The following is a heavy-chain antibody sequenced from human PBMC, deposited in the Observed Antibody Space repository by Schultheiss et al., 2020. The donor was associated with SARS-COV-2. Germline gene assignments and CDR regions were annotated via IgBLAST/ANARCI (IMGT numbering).Heavy chain of an antibody. CDR1: GFTFSSYG. Sequence: GGSLRLSCSASGFTFSSYGMHWVRQAPGKGLEYVSCISSNGDSTYYADSLKGRFTISRDNSKNTLYLQMSSLRAEDTAMYYCVKDQVVVATGGTYYFYMDIWGRGTTVTVFS. V-gene: IGHV3-64D*09. CDR2: ISSNGDST. J-gene: IGHJ6*03. CDR3: VKDQVVVATGGTYYFYMDI. D-gene: IGHD2-15*01.